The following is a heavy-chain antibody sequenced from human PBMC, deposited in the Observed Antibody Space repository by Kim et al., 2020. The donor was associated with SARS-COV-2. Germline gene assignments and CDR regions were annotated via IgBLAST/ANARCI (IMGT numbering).Heavy chain of an antibody. Sequence: ASVKVSCKASGYTFTAYHINWLRQATGQGPEWMGWIDPDKGYTGYTQKFQGRVTMTRDTSVSTVYMELSSLRSEDTDVYYCARDYYGSGKGNFEFWGQGT. J-gene: IGHJ4*02. CDR2: IDPDKGYT. CDR3: ARDYYGSGKGNFEF. V-gene: IGHV1-8*01. D-gene: IGHD3-10*01. CDR1: GYTFTAYH.